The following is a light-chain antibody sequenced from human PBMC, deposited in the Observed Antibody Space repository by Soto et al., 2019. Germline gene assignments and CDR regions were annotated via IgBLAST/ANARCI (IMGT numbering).Light chain of an antibody. CDR2: GAS. Sequence: EIVLTQSPGTLSLSPGKRATLSCRASQSVSNNYLAWYQQKPGQAPRLLIYGASTRATGISDRFSGSGSGTDFPLTISRLEPEDFAVYYCHQYGSSPWTFGQGTKVDFK. V-gene: IGKV3-20*01. J-gene: IGKJ1*01. CDR3: HQYGSSPWT. CDR1: QSVSNNY.